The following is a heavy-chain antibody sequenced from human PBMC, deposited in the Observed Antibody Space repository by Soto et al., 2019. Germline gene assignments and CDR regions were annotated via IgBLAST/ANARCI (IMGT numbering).Heavy chain of an antibody. Sequence: QVQLVESGGGVVQPGRSLRLSCAASGFTFSSYGMHWVRQAPGKGLEWVAVVWFDGSNKYYTDSVKGRFTISRDNSKNTLYLQMNSLRAEDTAVYYCARDAGYGGNPFDYWGQGTLVTVSS. D-gene: IGHD2-15*01. CDR3: ARDAGYGGNPFDY. V-gene: IGHV3-33*01. CDR1: GFTFSSYG. J-gene: IGHJ4*02. CDR2: VWFDGSNK.